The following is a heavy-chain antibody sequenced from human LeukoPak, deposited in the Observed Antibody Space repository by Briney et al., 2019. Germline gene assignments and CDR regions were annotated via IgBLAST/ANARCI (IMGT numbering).Heavy chain of an antibody. CDR2: ISGSGGST. CDR1: GFTFSSYA. Sequence: PGGSLRLSCAASGFTFSSYAMSWVRQAPGKGLEWVSAISGSGGSTYYADSVKGRFTISRDNSKNTLYLQMNSLRAEDTAVYYCARAKRTRRGPRETYYCYYGMDVWGQGTTVTVSS. J-gene: IGHJ6*02. V-gene: IGHV3-23*01. CDR3: ARAKRTRRGPRETYYCYYGMDV.